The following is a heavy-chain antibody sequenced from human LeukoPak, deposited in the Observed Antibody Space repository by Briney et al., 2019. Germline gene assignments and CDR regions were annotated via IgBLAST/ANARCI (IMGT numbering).Heavy chain of an antibody. CDR2: ISYDGSNK. CDR3: ASGGRWELSY. V-gene: IGHV3-30*04. CDR1: GFTFSSYA. Sequence: PGGSLRLSCAASGFTFSSYAMHWVRQAPGKGLEWVAVISYDGSNKYYADSVKGRFTISRDNSKNTLYLQMNSLRAEDTAVYYCASGGRWELSYWGQGTLVTVSS. D-gene: IGHD1-26*01. J-gene: IGHJ4*02.